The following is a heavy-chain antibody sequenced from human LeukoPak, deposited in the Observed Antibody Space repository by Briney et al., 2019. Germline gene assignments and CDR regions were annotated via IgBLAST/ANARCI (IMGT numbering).Heavy chain of an antibody. V-gene: IGHV1-2*02. CDR3: ARLTTSSGWYIDY. Sequence: ASVKVSCKASGYTFTGYHMHWVRQAPGQGLEWMGWINPNSGGTNYAQKFQGRVTMTRDTSISTAYMELSRLRSDDTAVYYCARLTTSSGWYIDYWGQGTLVTVSS. CDR1: GYTFTGYH. J-gene: IGHJ4*02. D-gene: IGHD6-19*01. CDR2: INPNSGGT.